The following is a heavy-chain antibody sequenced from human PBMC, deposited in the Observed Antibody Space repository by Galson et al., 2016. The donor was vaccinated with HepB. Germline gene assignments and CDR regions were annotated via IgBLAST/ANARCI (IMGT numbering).Heavy chain of an antibody. V-gene: IGHV3-30*04. D-gene: IGHD3-3*01. J-gene: IGHJ6*02. Sequence: LRLSCAASGFTFSRYSMHWVRQAPGKGLEWVAVISYDGSNKDYADSVKGRFTISRDNSKSMLYLQMNSLRAEDTAVYYCARDSPLDVLRFLEWFSPYGMDVWGQGTTVTVSS. CDR3: ARDSPLDVLRFLEWFSPYGMDV. CDR2: ISYDGSNK. CDR1: GFTFSRYS.